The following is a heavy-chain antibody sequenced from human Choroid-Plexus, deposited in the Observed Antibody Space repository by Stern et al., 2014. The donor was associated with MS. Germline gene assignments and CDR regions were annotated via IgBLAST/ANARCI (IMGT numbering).Heavy chain of an antibody. CDR1: GFTFSNFG. D-gene: IGHD2-15*01. Sequence: VQLVESGGGVAQPGRPLILSCAASGFTFSNFGMHWVRQAPGKGLEWGALISYDGSEKYYADSVKGRFTIFRDNSKNTLYMHMNSLRAEDTAVYYCAKDRQWSTYFFDYWGQGSLVTVSS. CDR2: ISYDGSEK. CDR3: AKDRQWSTYFFDY. V-gene: IGHV3-30*18. J-gene: IGHJ4*02.